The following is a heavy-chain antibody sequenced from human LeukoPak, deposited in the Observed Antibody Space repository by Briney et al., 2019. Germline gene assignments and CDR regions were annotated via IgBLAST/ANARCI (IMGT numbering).Heavy chain of an antibody. J-gene: IGHJ5*02. CDR1: GGPSNTYA. CDR3: AAFGSGNFYPSFYFDP. Sequence: SVKVSCKASGGPSNTYALNRVRQAPGQGLEWMGGIVPIHHSTNYAQKFQGRVTITTDASTSRGYMELSSLTSEDTAIYYCAAFGSGNFYPSFYFDPWGPGTLVTVSS. V-gene: IGHV1-69*05. CDR2: IVPIHHST. D-gene: IGHD3-10*01.